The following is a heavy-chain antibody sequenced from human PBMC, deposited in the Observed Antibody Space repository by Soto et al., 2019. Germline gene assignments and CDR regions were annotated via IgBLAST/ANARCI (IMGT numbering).Heavy chain of an antibody. CDR1: GGSISSGGYY. CDR3: ARDSSSWYRDYYNGMDV. CDR2: IYHSGTT. V-gene: IGHV4-31*03. Sequence: SETLSLTCTVSGGSISSGGYYWSWIRQHPGKGLEWIGYIYHSGTTYYNPSLKSRVTISVDTSKNQFSLKLTSVTAADTAVYYCARDSSSWYRDYYNGMDVWGQGTTVTVSS. J-gene: IGHJ6*02. D-gene: IGHD6-13*01.